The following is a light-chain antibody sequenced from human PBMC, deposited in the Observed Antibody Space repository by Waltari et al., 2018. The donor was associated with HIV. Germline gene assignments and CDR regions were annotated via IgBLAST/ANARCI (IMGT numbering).Light chain of an antibody. CDR2: VNS. CDR1: RSNIGARFD. V-gene: IGLV1-40*01. Sequence: QSVLTQPPSVSGAPGQRVTISCSGSRSNIGARFDVHWYQQIPGTAPKLLIYVNSKRPSGVPDRFSGAKSGTSASLAITGLQAEDEADYYCQSYDSSLSGSVFGGGTKLTVL. CDR3: QSYDSSLSGSV. J-gene: IGLJ3*02.